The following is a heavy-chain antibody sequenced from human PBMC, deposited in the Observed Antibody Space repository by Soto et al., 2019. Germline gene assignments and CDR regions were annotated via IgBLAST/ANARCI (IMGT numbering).Heavy chain of an antibody. D-gene: IGHD2-2*01. V-gene: IGHV1-69*13. J-gene: IGHJ6*02. CDR1: GVTFSSYA. CDR2: IIPIFGTA. CDR3: ARDSSLGYCSSTSCYYYYGMDV. Sequence: ASVKVSCKASGVTFSSYAISWVRQAPGQGLEWMGGIIPIFGTANYAQKFQGRVTITADESTSTAYMELSSLRSEDTAVYYCARDSSLGYCSSTSCYYYYGMDVWGQGTTVTVSS.